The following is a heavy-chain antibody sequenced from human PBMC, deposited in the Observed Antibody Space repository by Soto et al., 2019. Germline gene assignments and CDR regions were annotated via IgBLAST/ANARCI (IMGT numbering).Heavy chain of an antibody. D-gene: IGHD3-9*01. CDR2: IKEDGRET. Sequence: EVQLVESGGGLVQPGGSLRLSCAASGFTFSNYWMSWVRQAPGKGLEWLANIKEDGRETNYVDSVKGRFTISRDNAKNSLYLQINSLRAEDTAVFYCAREPPSGLVDLDYWGQGTLVTVSS. V-gene: IGHV3-7*01. CDR1: GFTFSNYW. CDR3: AREPPSGLVDLDY. J-gene: IGHJ4*02.